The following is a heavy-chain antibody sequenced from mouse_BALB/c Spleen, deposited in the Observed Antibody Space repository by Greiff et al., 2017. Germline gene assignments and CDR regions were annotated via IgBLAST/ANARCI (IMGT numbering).Heavy chain of an antibody. CDR3: AKLGRGFAY. D-gene: IGHD4-1*01. CDR1: GYTFTSYW. V-gene: IGHV1-7*01. Sequence: VKLMESGAELAKPGASVKMSCKASGYTFTSYWMHWVKQRPGQGLEWIGYINPSTGYTEYNQKFKDKATLTADKSSSTAYMQLSSLTSEDSAVYYCAKLGRGFAYWGQGTLVTVSA. CDR2: INPSTGYT. J-gene: IGHJ3*01.